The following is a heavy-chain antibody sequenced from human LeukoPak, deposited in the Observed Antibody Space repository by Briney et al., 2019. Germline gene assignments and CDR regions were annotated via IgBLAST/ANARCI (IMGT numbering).Heavy chain of an antibody. CDR1: GLPFSSYA. Sequence: GGSLRLSCAASGLPFSSYAMMWLRQAPGKGLEWVSAISGSGGSTYYADSVKGRFTISRDNSKNTLYLQMNSLRAEDTAVYYCAKDRIERFLEWLHFDYWGQGTLVTVSS. CDR2: ISGSGGST. J-gene: IGHJ4*02. V-gene: IGHV3-23*01. CDR3: AKDRIERFLEWLHFDY. D-gene: IGHD3-3*01.